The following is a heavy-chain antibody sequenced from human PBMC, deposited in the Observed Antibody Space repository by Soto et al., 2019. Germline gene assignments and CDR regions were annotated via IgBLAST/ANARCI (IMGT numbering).Heavy chain of an antibody. CDR1: GGSISSYY. Sequence: SETLSLTCTVSGGSISSYYWSWIRQPPGKGLEWIGYIYYSGSTNYNPSLKSRVTISVDTSKNQFSLKLSSVTAADTAVYYCARAVGYCSGGSCYTKHYYYYGMDVWGQGTTVTVS. V-gene: IGHV4-59*01. CDR2: IYYSGST. J-gene: IGHJ6*02. D-gene: IGHD2-15*01. CDR3: ARAVGYCSGGSCYTKHYYYYGMDV.